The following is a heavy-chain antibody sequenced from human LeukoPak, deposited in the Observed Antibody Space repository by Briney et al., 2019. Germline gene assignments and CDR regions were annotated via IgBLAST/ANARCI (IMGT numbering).Heavy chain of an antibody. CDR2: IYGSGST. J-gene: IGHJ4*02. CDR1: GASVSSDTYY. Sequence: PSETLSLTCTVSGASVSSDTYYWNWMRQPPGKGLEWSGYIYGSGSTDYHPSLKSRVTISVDSSLNHWSLKLTSVTPTDTAVYYCVANGEYWAQGTLVTVSS. V-gene: IGHV4-61*03. CDR3: VANGEY.